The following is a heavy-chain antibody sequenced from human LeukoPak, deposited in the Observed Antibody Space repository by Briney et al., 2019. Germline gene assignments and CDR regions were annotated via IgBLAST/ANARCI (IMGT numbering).Heavy chain of an antibody. D-gene: IGHD6-6*01. Sequence: PGRSLRLSCAASGFTFSSYAMHWVRQAPGKGLEWVAVISYDGSNKYYADSVKGRFTISRDNSKNTLYLQMNSLRAEDTAVYYCARLVVSYYGMDVWGQGTLVTVSS. CDR3: ARLVVSYYGMDV. CDR2: ISYDGSNK. J-gene: IGHJ6*02. V-gene: IGHV3-30-3*01. CDR1: GFTFSSYA.